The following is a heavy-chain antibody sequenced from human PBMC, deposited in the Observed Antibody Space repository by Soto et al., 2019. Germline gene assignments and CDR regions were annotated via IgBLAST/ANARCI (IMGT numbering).Heavy chain of an antibody. CDR3: ARGHLYCSSTSCYLGNMDV. CDR2: INYSGST. D-gene: IGHD2-2*01. V-gene: IGHV4-34*01. J-gene: IGHJ6*03. Sequence: SETLSLTCAVYGGSFSGYYWSWIRQPPGKGLEWIGYINYSGSTNYNPSLKSRVTISVDTSKNQFSLKLSSVTAADTAVYYCARGHLYCSSTSCYLGNMDVWGKGTTVTVSS. CDR1: GGSFSGYY.